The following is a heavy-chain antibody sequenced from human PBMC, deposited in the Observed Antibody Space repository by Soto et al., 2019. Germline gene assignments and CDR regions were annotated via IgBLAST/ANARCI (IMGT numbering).Heavy chain of an antibody. CDR3: AKGGRQWLVTSDFNY. CDR2: VSHDGRNT. D-gene: IGHD6-19*01. CDR1: GFTFSDYA. Sequence: VQLVESGGGVVQPGRSLRLSCAASGFTFSDYAMHWVRQAPGKGLEWVAVVSHDGRNTHYADSVKGRFTISRDSSKNTVSMEMTSLRAEDTTVYYCAKGGRQWLVTSDFNYWGQGALVTVSS. J-gene: IGHJ4*02. V-gene: IGHV3-30*18.